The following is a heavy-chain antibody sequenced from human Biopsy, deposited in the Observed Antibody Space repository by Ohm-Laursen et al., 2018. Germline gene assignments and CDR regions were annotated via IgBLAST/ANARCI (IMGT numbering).Heavy chain of an antibody. J-gene: IGHJ4*02. D-gene: IGHD1-26*01. CDR2: IIPILRTT. V-gene: IGHV1-69*04. Sequence: ASVKVSCKTSGGTFSDYAISWLRQAPGQGLEWMGRIIPILRTTTYAPKFQGRVTFTADKSSSTAYMELSSLRSDDTAVYYCARDALGGGSYRFFYWGQGSLVTVSS. CDR1: GGTFSDYA. CDR3: ARDALGGGSYRFFY.